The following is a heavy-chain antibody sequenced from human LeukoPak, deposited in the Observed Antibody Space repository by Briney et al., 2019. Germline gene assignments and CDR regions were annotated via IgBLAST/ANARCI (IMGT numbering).Heavy chain of an antibody. Sequence: GGSLRLSCGVSGFTFSSYGMHWVRQAPGKGLEWVAVISYDGSNKYYADSVKGRFTISRDNSKNTLYLQMSSLRAEDTAVYYCAKDRYYYDSSGYSPDYWGQGTLVTVSS. D-gene: IGHD3-22*01. J-gene: IGHJ4*02. CDR2: ISYDGSNK. CDR1: GFTFSSYG. CDR3: AKDRYYYDSSGYSPDY. V-gene: IGHV3-30*18.